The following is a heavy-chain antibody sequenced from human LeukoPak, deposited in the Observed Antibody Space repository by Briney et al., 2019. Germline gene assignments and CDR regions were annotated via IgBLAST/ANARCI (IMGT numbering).Heavy chain of an antibody. CDR1: GYTFTGYY. D-gene: IGHD2-2*01. V-gene: IGHV1-2*02. CDR3: AREAEYCSSTSCYNDY. J-gene: IGHJ4*02. Sequence: GASVKVSCKASGYTFTGYYMHWVRQAPGQGLEWMGWINPNSGGTNYAQKFQGRVTMTRDTSISTAYMELSRLRSDDTAVHYCAREAEYCSSTSCYNDYWGQGTLVTVSS. CDR2: INPNSGGT.